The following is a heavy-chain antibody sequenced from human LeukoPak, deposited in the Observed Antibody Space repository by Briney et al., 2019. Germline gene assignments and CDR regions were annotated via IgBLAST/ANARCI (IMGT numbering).Heavy chain of an antibody. CDR2: ISGSGGST. J-gene: IGHJ4*02. V-gene: IGHV3-23*01. Sequence: TGGSLRLSCAASGFTFSSYAMSWVRQAPGKGLEWVSAISGSGGSTYYADSVKGRFTISRDNSKNTLYLQMNSLRAEDTAVYYCAKDRVVVPAAIDYWGQGTLVTVSS. CDR3: AKDRVVVPAAIDY. CDR1: GFTFSSYA. D-gene: IGHD2-2*02.